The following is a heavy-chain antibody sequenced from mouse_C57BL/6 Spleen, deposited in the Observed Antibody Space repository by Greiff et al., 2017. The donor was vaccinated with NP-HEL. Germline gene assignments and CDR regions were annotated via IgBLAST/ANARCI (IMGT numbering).Heavy chain of an antibody. CDR2: IYPGDGDT. CDR1: GYAFSSSW. D-gene: IGHD1-1*01. J-gene: IGHJ2*01. Sequence: VQLQQSGAELVKPGASVKISCKASGYAFSSSWMNWVKQRPGKGLEWIGQIYPGDGDTNYNGKFKGKATLTADKSSSTAYMQLSSLTSEDSAVYFCARGRYPDYWGQGTTLTVSS. CDR3: ARGRYPDY. V-gene: IGHV1-80*01.